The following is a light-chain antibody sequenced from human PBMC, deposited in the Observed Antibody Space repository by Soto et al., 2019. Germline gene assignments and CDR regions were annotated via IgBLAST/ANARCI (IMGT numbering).Light chain of an antibody. V-gene: IGKV3-20*01. CDR3: QQYCSSPWT. J-gene: IGKJ1*01. CDR2: GAS. CDR1: QSVSSSY. Sequence: EIVLTQSPGTLSLSPGERATLSCRASQSVSSSYLAWYQQKPGQAPRPLNYGASSRAIGIPDRFSGSGSGTDFTLTISRLEPEDFAVYYCQQYCSSPWTFSQGTKVEIK.